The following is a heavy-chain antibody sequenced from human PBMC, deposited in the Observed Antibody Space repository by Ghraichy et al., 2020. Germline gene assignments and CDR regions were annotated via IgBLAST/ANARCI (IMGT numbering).Heavy chain of an antibody. D-gene: IGHD2-2*01. CDR3: ARESSSTSAGYYYYYGMDV. Sequence: SETLSLTCTVSGGSISSYYRSWIRQPPGKGLEWIGFIYYSGSTNYNPSPKSRVTISVDTSKNQFSLKLSSVTAADTAVYYCARESSSTSAGYYYYYGMDVWGQGTTVTVSS. J-gene: IGHJ6*02. CDR1: GGSISSYY. CDR2: IYYSGST. V-gene: IGHV4-59*01.